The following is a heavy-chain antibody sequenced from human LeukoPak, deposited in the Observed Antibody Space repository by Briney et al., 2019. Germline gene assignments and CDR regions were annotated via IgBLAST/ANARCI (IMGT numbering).Heavy chain of an antibody. J-gene: IGHJ4*02. Sequence: ASVKVSCKASGYTFTGYYMHWVRQAPGQGLEWMGWINPNSGGTNYAQKFQGRVTMTRDTSISTAYMELSRLRSDDTAVYYCARSYDFWSGYPNYWGQGTLVTVSS. CDR2: INPNSGGT. CDR1: GYTFTGYY. D-gene: IGHD3-3*01. CDR3: ARSYDFWSGYPNY. V-gene: IGHV1-2*02.